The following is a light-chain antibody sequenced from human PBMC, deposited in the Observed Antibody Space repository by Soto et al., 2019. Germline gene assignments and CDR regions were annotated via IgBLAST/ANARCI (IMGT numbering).Light chain of an antibody. CDR3: QHYNSYSEA. J-gene: IGKJ1*01. V-gene: IGKV1-5*03. CDR1: QTISSW. Sequence: DIQMTQSPSTLSGSVGDRVTITCRASQTISSWLAWYQQKPGKAPKLLIYKASTLKSGVPSRGSGSGSGTEFTLTISSLQPDDFATYYCQHYNSYSEAFGQGTKVDIK. CDR2: KAS.